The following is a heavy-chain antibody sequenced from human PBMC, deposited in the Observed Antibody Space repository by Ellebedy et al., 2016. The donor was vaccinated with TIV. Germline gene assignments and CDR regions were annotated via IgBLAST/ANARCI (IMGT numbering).Heavy chain of an antibody. CDR2: ISSSSVI. D-gene: IGHD1/OR15-1a*01. CDR3: ARGGTTRPDY. Sequence: GESLKISCAASGFTFNTFDMDWVRQAPGKGLEWISYISSSSVISYADSVKGRFTISRDNARNSLYLQMNRLRDEDTAVYYCARGGTTRPDYWGQGTVVTVSS. J-gene: IGHJ4*02. CDR1: GFTFNTFD. V-gene: IGHV3-48*02.